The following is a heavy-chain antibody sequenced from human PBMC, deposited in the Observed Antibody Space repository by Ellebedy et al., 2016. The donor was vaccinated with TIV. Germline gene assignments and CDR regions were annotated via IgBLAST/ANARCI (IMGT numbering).Heavy chain of an antibody. V-gene: IGHV3-21*01. CDR3: ARDGAYGDYPPGHYGLDA. CDR2: ISSISDDT. Sequence: PGGSLRLSCEVSGFKFSGYFMNWVRQAPGKGLEWVSSISSISDDTHYTDSVEGRFTISRDNAENSRYLQMNSLRPEDTAVYYCARDGAYGDYPPGHYGLDAWGQGTTVTVS. J-gene: IGHJ6*02. D-gene: IGHD4-17*01. CDR1: GFKFSGYF.